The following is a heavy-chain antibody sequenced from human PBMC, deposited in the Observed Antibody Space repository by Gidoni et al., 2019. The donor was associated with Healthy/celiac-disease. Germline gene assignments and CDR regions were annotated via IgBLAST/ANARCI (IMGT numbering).Heavy chain of an antibody. D-gene: IGHD1-26*01. V-gene: IGHV2-5*02. J-gene: IGHJ4*02. CDR1: GFSLSTSGVG. CDR3: AHGTLNLGPAHFDY. CDR2: IYWDDDK. Sequence: QTPLKESGPTLVKPTQNLTLICTFSGFSLSTSGVGVGWIRQPPGKPLEWLALIYWDDDKRYNPTLKGRLTITKDTSKIQVVLTMTNMDPVDTAAYYCAHGTLNLGPAHFDYWGQGTLVTVSS.